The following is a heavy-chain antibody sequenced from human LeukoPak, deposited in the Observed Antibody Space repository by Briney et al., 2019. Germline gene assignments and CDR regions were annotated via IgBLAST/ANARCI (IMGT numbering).Heavy chain of an antibody. CDR1: GFTFSSYG. V-gene: IGHV3-30*02. CDR2: IRYDGSNK. J-gene: IGHJ3*02. D-gene: IGHD2-2*02. Sequence: PGGSLRLSCAASGFTFSSYGMHWVRQAPGKGLEWVAFIRYDGSNKYYADSVKGRFTISRDNSKNTLYLQMNSLRAEDTAVYYCAKDRYCLSTNCYNAGAFDIWGQGTKVTVSS. CDR3: AKDRYCLSTNCYNAGAFDI.